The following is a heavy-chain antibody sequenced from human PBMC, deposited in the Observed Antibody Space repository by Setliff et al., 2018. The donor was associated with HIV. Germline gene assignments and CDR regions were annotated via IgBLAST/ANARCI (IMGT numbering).Heavy chain of an antibody. Sequence: VKVSCKASGYTFTSYYMHWVRQAPGQGLEWMGGIIPILGTTQFAQKFQGRLTITADESTSTAYMELSSLKSEDTAVYYCARARGIITTFDYWGQGTLVTVSS. CDR1: GYTFTSYY. CDR2: IIPILGTT. CDR3: ARARGIITTFDY. V-gene: IGHV1-69*13. J-gene: IGHJ4*02. D-gene: IGHD3-22*01.